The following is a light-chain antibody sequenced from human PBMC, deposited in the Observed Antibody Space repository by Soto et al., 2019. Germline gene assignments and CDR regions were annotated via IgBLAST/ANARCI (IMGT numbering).Light chain of an antibody. V-gene: IGKV1-5*03. J-gene: IGKJ2*01. CDR3: QQYRSRPYT. Sequence: DIQMTQSPSTLSAYVGERVTITCRASQSISPWLAWYQKKPGKAPNLLIYRASNLQTGVPSMFSGSGSGTEFTLTINSLQPDDFATYYCQQYRSRPYTFGQGTKLEIE. CDR2: RAS. CDR1: QSISPW.